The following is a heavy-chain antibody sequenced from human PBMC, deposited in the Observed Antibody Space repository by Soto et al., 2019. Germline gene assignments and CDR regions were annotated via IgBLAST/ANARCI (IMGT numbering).Heavy chain of an antibody. CDR3: ARDAGIRGLDF. CDR2: IWHDGSKI. CDR1: GFLFSSYA. Sequence: QVQLVESGGGVVQPGRPLRLSCATSGFLFSSYAYHWVRQAPGKGLEWVGAIWHDGSKIYYADSVKGRFTISRDDSKNTLYLQMSRLRAADAAVYHCARDAGIRGLDFWGQGTLVTVSS. D-gene: IGHD3-10*01. J-gene: IGHJ4*02. V-gene: IGHV3-33*01.